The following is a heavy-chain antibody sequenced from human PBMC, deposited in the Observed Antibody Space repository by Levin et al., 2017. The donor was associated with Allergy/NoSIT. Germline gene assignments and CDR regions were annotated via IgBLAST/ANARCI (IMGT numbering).Heavy chain of an antibody. Sequence: GESLKISCAASGFTFSNYGMHWVRQAPGKGLEWVALISYDGSNTYYADSVKGRFTISRDSSKNTLYLQMNSLRAEDTAVYYCAKVEEQQQLEFHFDYWGQGTLVTVSS. V-gene: IGHV3-30*18. CDR1: GFTFSNYG. CDR3: AKVEEQQQLEFHFDY. J-gene: IGHJ4*02. D-gene: IGHD6-13*01. CDR2: ISYDGSNT.